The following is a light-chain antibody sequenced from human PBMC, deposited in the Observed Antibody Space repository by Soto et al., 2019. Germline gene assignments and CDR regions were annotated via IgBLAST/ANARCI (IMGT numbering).Light chain of an antibody. V-gene: IGKV3-20*01. J-gene: IGKJ5*01. CDR2: GAS. CDR1: QTVSSS. CDR3: QQCGSSST. Sequence: IVLAQSPATLSLSPGERATLSCRASQTVSSSLAWFQQIPGQAPRLLIYGASMRATGIPDRFSGSGSGTDFTLTISRLEPEDFAVYYCQQCGSSSTFGQGTRLEIK.